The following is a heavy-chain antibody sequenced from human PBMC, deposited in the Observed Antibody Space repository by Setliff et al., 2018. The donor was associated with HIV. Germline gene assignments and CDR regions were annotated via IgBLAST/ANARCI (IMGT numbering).Heavy chain of an antibody. CDR1: GGSISTYY. V-gene: IGHV4-59*01. D-gene: IGHD4-17*01. Sequence: SETLSLTCTVSGGSISTYYWSWIRQPPGKGLEWIGSIYFTGSSDNNPSLQGRVTLSVDTSKHQFSLKLSSVTAADTAVYYCARVQMAYAAFDVWGQGTMVTVSS. CDR3: ARVQMAYAAFDV. J-gene: IGHJ3*01. CDR2: IYFTGSS.